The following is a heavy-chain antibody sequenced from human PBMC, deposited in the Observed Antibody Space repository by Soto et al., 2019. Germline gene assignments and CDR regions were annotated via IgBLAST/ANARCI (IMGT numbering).Heavy chain of an antibody. CDR2: INPNSGGT. CDR1: GYSFTGYY. J-gene: IGHJ4*02. V-gene: IGHV1-2*02. CDR3: ARDLLTAVPD. D-gene: IGHD3-10*01. Sequence: ASVKVSCKASGYSFTGYYMHWVRQAPGQGLEWMGWINPNSGGTNYAQKFQGRVTMTRDTSISTAYMELSKLRSDDTAVYYCARDLLTAVPDWGQGPLVTAPQ.